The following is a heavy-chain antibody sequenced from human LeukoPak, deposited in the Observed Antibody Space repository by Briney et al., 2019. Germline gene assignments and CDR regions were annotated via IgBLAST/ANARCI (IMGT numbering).Heavy chain of an antibody. CDR1: GYTFTGYY. Sequence: ASVKVSCKASGYTFTGYYMHWVRQAPGQGLEWMGWINPNSGGTNYAQKFQGRVTMTRDTSISTAYMELSRLRSDDTAEYYCARGTTIFGVVIIRFDPWGQGTLVTVSS. V-gene: IGHV1-2*02. CDR3: ARGTTIFGVVIIRFDP. CDR2: INPNSGGT. D-gene: IGHD3-3*01. J-gene: IGHJ5*02.